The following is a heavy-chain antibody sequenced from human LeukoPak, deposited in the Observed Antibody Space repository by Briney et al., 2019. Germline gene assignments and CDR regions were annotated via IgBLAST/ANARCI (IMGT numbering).Heavy chain of an antibody. V-gene: IGHV4-4*07. D-gene: IGHD5-12*01. CDR3: AREARLASAAGLDV. CDR2: LYGSASI. CDR1: GGSIGGYY. Sequence: HSETLSLTCTVSGGSIGGYYWSWIRQPAGKGLEWIGRLYGSASIKYNPSLRSRLSLSGDTSKNQFSLKLSSVTAADTAVYYCAREARLASAAGLDVWGQGTLVTVSS. J-gene: IGHJ4*02.